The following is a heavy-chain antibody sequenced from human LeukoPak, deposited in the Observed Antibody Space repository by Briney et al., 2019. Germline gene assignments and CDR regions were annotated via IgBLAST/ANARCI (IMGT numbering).Heavy chain of an antibody. Sequence: GGSLRLSCAASGFTFSSYAMHWVRQAPGKGLEWAAVISYDGSNKYYADSVKGRFTISRDNSKNTLYLQMNTLRVEDTAVYYCARASVGWWHDRPYYMDVWGKGTTVTVSS. V-gene: IGHV3-30*04. CDR2: ISYDGSNK. CDR3: ARASVGWWHDRPYYMDV. J-gene: IGHJ6*03. D-gene: IGHD2-8*02. CDR1: GFTFSSYA.